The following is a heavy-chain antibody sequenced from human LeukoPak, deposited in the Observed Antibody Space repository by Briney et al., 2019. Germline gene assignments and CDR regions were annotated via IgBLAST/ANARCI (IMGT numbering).Heavy chain of an antibody. V-gene: IGHV3-23*01. D-gene: IGHD4-17*01. CDR1: GFTFGNYA. CDR2: ISGSGGNT. CDR3: AKVGLRLGGDY. Sequence: GGSLRLSCTASGFTFGNYAMSWVRQPPGKGLEWVSSISGSGGNTYFADSVKGRFTISRDNSKNTLYLQMNSLRAEDTAVYYCAKVGLRLGGDYWGQGTLVTVSS. J-gene: IGHJ4*02.